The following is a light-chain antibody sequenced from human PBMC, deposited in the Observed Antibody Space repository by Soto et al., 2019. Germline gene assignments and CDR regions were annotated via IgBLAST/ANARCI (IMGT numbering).Light chain of an antibody. V-gene: IGKV1D-13*01. J-gene: IGKJ1*01. CDR1: QGISSA. Sequence: AIQLTQSPSSLSASVGDRVTITCRASQGISSALAWYQQKPGKAPKLLIYDASSLESGVPSRFSASGSGPDFTLTISSLQPEDFATYYCLQDYNYPWTFGQGTKVDIK. CDR3: LQDYNYPWT. CDR2: DAS.